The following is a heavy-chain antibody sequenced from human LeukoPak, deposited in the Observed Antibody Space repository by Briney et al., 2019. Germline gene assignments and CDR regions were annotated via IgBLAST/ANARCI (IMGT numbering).Heavy chain of an antibody. CDR3: ASRDRCDGGICYGLSY. V-gene: IGHV3-23*01. D-gene: IGHD2-15*01. J-gene: IGHJ4*02. Sequence: GGSLRLSCAASGFTFSSYAMHWVRQAPGKGLEWISGLSGDIYYADSVKGRFTIARDNSKNTVYLQMNSLRGEDTAVYYCASRDRCDGGICYGLSYWGPGTLVTVSS. CDR1: GFTFSSYA. CDR2: LSGDI.